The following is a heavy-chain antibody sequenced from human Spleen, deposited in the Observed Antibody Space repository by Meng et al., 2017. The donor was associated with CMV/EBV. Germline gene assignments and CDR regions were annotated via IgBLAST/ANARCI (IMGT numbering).Heavy chain of an antibody. CDR1: GGTFNNYA. CDR3: ARGAYTVTSFAEGRFDP. J-gene: IGHJ5*02. D-gene: IGHD4-11*01. Sequence: SVKVSCKASGGTFNNYAISWVRQAPGQGLEWMGGIIPILGLAVYAQNFRGRVTITADTSTNTTYMELTSLRSEDTAVYYCARGAYTVTSFAEGRFDPWGQGILVTVSS. V-gene: IGHV1-69*10. CDR2: IIPILGLA.